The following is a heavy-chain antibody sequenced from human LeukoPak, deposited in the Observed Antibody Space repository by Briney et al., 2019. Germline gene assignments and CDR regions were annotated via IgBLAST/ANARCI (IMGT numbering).Heavy chain of an antibody. CDR3: AGTPDLVATDY. CDR2: ISAYNGNT. CDR1: GYTFTSYG. Sequence: ASVKVSCEASGYTFTSYGISWVRQAPGQGLEWMGWISAYNGNTNYAQKLQSRVTMTTDTSTSTAYMELRSLRSDDTAVYYCAGTPDLVATDYWGQGTRVTVSS. J-gene: IGHJ4*02. D-gene: IGHD5-12*01. V-gene: IGHV1-18*01.